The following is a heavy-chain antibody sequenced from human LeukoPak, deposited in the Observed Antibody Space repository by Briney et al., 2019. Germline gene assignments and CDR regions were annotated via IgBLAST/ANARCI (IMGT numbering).Heavy chain of an antibody. Sequence: GASVKVSCKASGGTFSSYAISWVRQAPGQGLEWMGGIIPIFGTANYAQKFQGRVTITTDESTSTAYMELSSLRSEDTAVYYCATQGRYCSSTSCYYDAFDIWGQGTMVTVSS. J-gene: IGHJ3*02. CDR2: IIPIFGTA. D-gene: IGHD2-2*01. CDR1: GGTFSSYA. V-gene: IGHV1-69*05. CDR3: ATQGRYCSSTSCYYDAFDI.